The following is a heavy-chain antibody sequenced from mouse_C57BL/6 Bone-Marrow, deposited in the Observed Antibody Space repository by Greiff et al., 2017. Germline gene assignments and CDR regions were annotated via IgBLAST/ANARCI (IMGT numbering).Heavy chain of an antibody. CDR1: GFTFSSYG. Sequence: EVMLVESGGDLVKPGGSLKLSCAASGFTFSSYGMSWVRQTPDKRLEWVATISSGGSYTYYPDSVKGRFTISRDNAKNTLYLQMSSLKSEDTAMYCCARWMMFKDYFDYWGQGTTLTVSS. CDR2: ISSGGSYT. D-gene: IGHD2-3*01. J-gene: IGHJ2*01. CDR3: ARWMMFKDYFDY. V-gene: IGHV5-6*01.